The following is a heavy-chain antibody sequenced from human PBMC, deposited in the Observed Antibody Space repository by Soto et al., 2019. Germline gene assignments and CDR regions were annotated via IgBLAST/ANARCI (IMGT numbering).Heavy chain of an antibody. CDR2: ISGSGGST. V-gene: IGHV3-23*01. CDR3: ARGPSYSDSYFDY. Sequence: GGSLRLSCAASGFPFXXXXXXXXXXXPGKGLEWLAAISGSGGSTYYADSVKGRFTISRDNSKNTVYLQMNSLRLEDTAVYYCARGPSYSDSYFDYWGQGTLVTVSS. D-gene: IGHD4-17*01. CDR1: GFPFXXXX. J-gene: IGHJ4*02.